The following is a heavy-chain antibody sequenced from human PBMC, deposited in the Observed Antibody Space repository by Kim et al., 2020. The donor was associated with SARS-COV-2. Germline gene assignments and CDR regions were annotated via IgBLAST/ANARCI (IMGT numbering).Heavy chain of an antibody. J-gene: IGHJ4*02. CDR3: ATQYGSGSYYKADFDY. CDR2: VSDSGATT. Sequence: GGSLRLSCAASGFTFSSYAMAWVRQAPGKGLEWVSAVSDSGATTYYADSVKGRFTISRDNSKNTLYLQMNSLRAEDTAVYYCATQYGSGSYYKADFDYWGQGTLVTVSS. CDR1: GFTFSSYA. V-gene: IGHV3-23*01. D-gene: IGHD3-10*01.